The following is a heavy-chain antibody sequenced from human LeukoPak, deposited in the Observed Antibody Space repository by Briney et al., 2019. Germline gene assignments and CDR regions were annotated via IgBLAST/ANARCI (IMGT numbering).Heavy chain of an antibody. V-gene: IGHV4-30-2*01. J-gene: IGHJ2*01. CDR2: IYHSGST. D-gene: IGHD2-21*02. CDR3: ARDQVVVVTAMRPYWYFDL. Sequence: PSETLSLTCAVSGGSISRGGYSWSWIRQPPGKGLEWIGYIYHSGSTYYNPSLKSRVTISVDRSKNQFSLKLSSVTAADTAVYYCARDQVVVVTAMRPYWYFDLWGRGTLVTVSS. CDR1: GGSISRGGYS.